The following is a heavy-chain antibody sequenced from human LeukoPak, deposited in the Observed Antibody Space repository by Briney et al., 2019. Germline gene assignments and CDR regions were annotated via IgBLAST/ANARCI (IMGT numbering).Heavy chain of an antibody. CDR1: GGSISSSSYY. D-gene: IGHD3-10*01. J-gene: IGHJ6*03. CDR3: ARGRNGSGSYRHYYMDV. Sequence: SETLSLTCTVSGGSISSSSYYWGWIRQPPGKGLEWIGSIYYSRSTYYNPSLKSRVTISVDTSKNQFSLKLSSVTAADTAVYYCARGRNGSGSYRHYYMDVWGKGTTVTVSS. V-gene: IGHV4-39*01. CDR2: IYYSRST.